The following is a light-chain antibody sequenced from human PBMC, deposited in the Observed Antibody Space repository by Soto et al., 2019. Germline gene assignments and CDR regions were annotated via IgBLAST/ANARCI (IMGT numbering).Light chain of an antibody. CDR2: AAS. CDR3: QLSYSTPPWT. CDR1: QSIVTY. Sequence: DIQMTQSPSSLSASVGDRVTITCRASQSIVTYLNWYLQKPGKAPQLLIYAASNLQSGVPSRFSGSGAGTDFTLTISSLQPEDVATYFCQLSYSTPPWTFGQGTKVEIK. V-gene: IGKV1-39*01. J-gene: IGKJ1*01.